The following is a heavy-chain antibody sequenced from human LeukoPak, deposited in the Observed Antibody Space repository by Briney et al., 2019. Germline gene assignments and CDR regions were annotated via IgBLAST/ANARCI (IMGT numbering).Heavy chain of an antibody. CDR1: GFTFSSYA. V-gene: IGHV3-23*01. CDR3: ARDRTHYDFWSGYPDY. Sequence: GGSLRLSCAASGFTFSSYAMSWVRQAPGKGLEWVSAISGSGGSTYYADSVKGRFTISRDNSKNTLYLQMNSLRAEDTAVYYCARDRTHYDFWSGYPDYWGQGTLVTVSS. J-gene: IGHJ4*02. CDR2: ISGSGGST. D-gene: IGHD3-3*01.